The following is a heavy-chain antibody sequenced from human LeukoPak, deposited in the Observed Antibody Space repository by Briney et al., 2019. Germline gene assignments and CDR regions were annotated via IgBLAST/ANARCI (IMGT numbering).Heavy chain of an antibody. V-gene: IGHV1-18*01. J-gene: IGHJ3*02. Sequence: ASVKVSCKASGYTFTSYGITWVRQAPGQGLEWMGWISPYNDNANYAQKLQGRVTMTTDTSTSTAYMELRSLRSDDTAVYYCARAGYCSGGSCHTGAFDICGQGTMVTGSS. CDR1: GYTFTSYG. D-gene: IGHD2-15*01. CDR2: ISPYNDNA. CDR3: ARAGYCSGGSCHTGAFDI.